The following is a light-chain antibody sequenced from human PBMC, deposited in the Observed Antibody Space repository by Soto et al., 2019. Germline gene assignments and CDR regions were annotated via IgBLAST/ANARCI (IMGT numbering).Light chain of an antibody. J-gene: IGKJ2*01. CDR3: QQYYTSPHT. V-gene: IGKV4-1*01. CDR2: WAS. Sequence: DIVMTQFPDSLAVSLGERATINCKSSQNILYSSNNKNYLAWYQQKPGQPPKLLIYWASTRESGVPDRFSGSGSGTDFTLTISSLQAEDVAVYYCQQYYTSPHTFGQGTKLVIK. CDR1: QNILYSSNNKNY.